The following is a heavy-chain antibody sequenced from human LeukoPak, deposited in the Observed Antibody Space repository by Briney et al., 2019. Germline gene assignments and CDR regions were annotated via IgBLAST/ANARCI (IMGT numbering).Heavy chain of an antibody. CDR1: GYTFTSYY. J-gene: IGHJ4*02. Sequence: ASVKVSCKASGYTFTSYYMHWVRQAPGQGLEWMGIINPSGGSTSYAQKFQGRVTMTRDMSTSTVYMELSSLRSEDTAVYYCARKGFWGIAVAGAYFDYWGQGTLVTVSS. CDR2: INPSGGST. D-gene: IGHD6-19*01. V-gene: IGHV1-46*01. CDR3: ARKGFWGIAVAGAYFDY.